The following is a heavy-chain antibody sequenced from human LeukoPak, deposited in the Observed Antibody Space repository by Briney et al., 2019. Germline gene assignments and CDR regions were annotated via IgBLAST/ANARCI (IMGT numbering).Heavy chain of an antibody. V-gene: IGHV1-2*02. D-gene: IGHD2-15*01. CDR3: ARDLLRYCSGGSCSNNYYGMDV. Sequence: ASVKVSCKASGYTFTGYYMHWVRQAPGQGLEWMGWINPNSGGTNYAQKFQGRVTMTRDTSISTAYMELSRLRSDDAAVYYCARDLLRYCSGGSCSNNYYGMDVWGQGTTVTVSS. CDR1: GYTFTGYY. J-gene: IGHJ6*02. CDR2: INPNSGGT.